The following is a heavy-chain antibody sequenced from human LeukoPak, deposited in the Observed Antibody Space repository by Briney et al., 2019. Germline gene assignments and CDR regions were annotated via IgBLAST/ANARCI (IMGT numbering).Heavy chain of an antibody. Sequence: GESLKISCKGSGYSCTSYWIGWVRQMPGKGLEWMGIIYPGDSDTRYSPSFQGQVTISADKSISTAYLQWSSLKASDTAMYYCARLDGGAARLTYYFDYWGQGTLVTVSS. CDR1: GYSCTSYW. V-gene: IGHV5-51*01. D-gene: IGHD6-6*01. CDR3: ARLDGGAARLTYYFDY. J-gene: IGHJ4*02. CDR2: IYPGDSDT.